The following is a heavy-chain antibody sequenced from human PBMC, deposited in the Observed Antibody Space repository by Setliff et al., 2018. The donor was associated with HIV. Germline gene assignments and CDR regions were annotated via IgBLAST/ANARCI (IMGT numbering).Heavy chain of an antibody. J-gene: IGHJ6*03. Sequence: SETLSLTCTVSGGSISNYYWNWIRQPPGKGLEWIGYIYYSGSTNYNPSLKSRVTISVDTSKNQFSLKLSSVTAADTAVYYCARGFGSSWGGNYYYYYMDVWGKGTTVTVSS. D-gene: IGHD6-13*01. CDR3: ARGFGSSWGGNYYYYYMDV. CDR2: IYYSGST. V-gene: IGHV4-59*01. CDR1: GGSISNYY.